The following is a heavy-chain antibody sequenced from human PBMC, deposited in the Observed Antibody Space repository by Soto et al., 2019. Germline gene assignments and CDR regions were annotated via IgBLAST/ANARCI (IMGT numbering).Heavy chain of an antibody. CDR3: AKAQDQYDFMEWFDP. V-gene: IGHV3-9*01. CDR1: GFTFDDYA. CDR2: ISWNSGSI. Sequence: GGSLRLSCAASGFTFDDYAMHWVRQAPGKGLEWVSGISWNSGSIGYADSVKGRFTISRDNAKNSLYLQMNSLRAEDTALYYCAKAQDQYDFMEWFDPWGQGTLVTVSS. D-gene: IGHD3-3*01. J-gene: IGHJ5*02.